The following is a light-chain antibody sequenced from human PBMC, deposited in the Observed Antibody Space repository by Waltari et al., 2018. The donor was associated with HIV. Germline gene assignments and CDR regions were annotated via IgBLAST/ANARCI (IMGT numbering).Light chain of an antibody. J-gene: IGKJ1*01. CDR1: QNLLHRNGYNY. CDR2: LGS. V-gene: IGKV2-28*01. Sequence: DIVMSQSPLSLSVTPGEPASISCRSSQNLLHRNGYNYLDWYLQKPGQSPQLLIYLGSNRASGVSDRFSGSGSGTDFTLNITRVEAEDVGVYYCMEALQSWTFGQGTKVEIK. CDR3: MEALQSWT.